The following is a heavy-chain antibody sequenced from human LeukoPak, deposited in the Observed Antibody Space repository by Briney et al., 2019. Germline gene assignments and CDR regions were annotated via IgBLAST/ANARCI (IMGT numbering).Heavy chain of an antibody. Sequence: GGSLRLSCAASGFDFSTYSIDWVRQAPGRGLEWVSAISGSGDSTYYADSVKGRFTISRDNSKSTLYLQMNSLRAEDTAVYYCANLQTLFDYWGQGTLVTVSS. J-gene: IGHJ4*02. CDR2: ISGSGDST. V-gene: IGHV3-23*01. CDR1: GFDFSTYS. CDR3: ANLQTLFDY.